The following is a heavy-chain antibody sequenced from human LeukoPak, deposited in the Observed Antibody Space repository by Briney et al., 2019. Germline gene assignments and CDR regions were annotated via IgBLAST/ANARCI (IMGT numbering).Heavy chain of an antibody. CDR3: AKDRGTTGLAPPSMDV. Sequence: GASLRLSCAASGFTFSSYSLNWVRQAPGKGLEWVSSISSSSSYVDYADSVKGRFTISRDNSKNTLYLQMNSLRAEDTAVYYCAKDRGTTGLAPPSMDVWGKGTTVTISS. CDR2: ISSSSSYV. V-gene: IGHV3-21*01. D-gene: IGHD1-14*01. J-gene: IGHJ6*03. CDR1: GFTFSSYS.